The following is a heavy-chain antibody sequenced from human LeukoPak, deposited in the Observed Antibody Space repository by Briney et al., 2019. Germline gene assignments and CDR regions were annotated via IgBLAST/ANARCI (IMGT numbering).Heavy chain of an antibody. V-gene: IGHV1-8*01. D-gene: IGHD6-13*01. CDR2: MNPNSGNT. Sequence: ASVKVSCRASGYTFTSYDINWVRQATGQGLEWMGWMNPNSGNTGYAQKFQGRVTMTRNTSISTAYMELSSLRSEDTAVYYCARGHNLVSIAAAGIKTSGFGMDVWGQGTTVTVSS. CDR3: ARGHNLVSIAAAGIKTSGFGMDV. J-gene: IGHJ6*02. CDR1: GYTFTSYD.